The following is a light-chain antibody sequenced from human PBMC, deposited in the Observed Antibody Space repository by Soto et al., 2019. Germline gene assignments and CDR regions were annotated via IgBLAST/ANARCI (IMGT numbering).Light chain of an antibody. CDR2: GGS. J-gene: IGKJ5*01. CDR3: QQRSDWPPIT. V-gene: IGKV3-11*01. CDR1: QSINNY. Sequence: IDLTNSPATLSLSPWYRCTFLCSVSQSINNYLAWYQQKPGQAPRLLIYGGSNRATGIPARFSGSGSGTDFTLTISSLEPEDFAVYYCQQRSDWPPITFGQGTRLEIK.